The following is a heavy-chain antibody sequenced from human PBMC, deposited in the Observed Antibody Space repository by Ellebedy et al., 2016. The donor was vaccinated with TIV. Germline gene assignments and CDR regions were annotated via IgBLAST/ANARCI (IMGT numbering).Heavy chain of an antibody. D-gene: IGHD3-9*01. J-gene: IGHJ4*02. CDR3: TATQRQIFFEG. Sequence: GESLKISXAASGFTFSDYYMSWIRQAPGKGLEWVSYISSSSSYTNYADSVKGRFTISRDNAKNSLYLQMNSLRAEDTAVYYCTATQRQIFFEGWGQGTLVTVSS. CDR1: GFTFSDYY. CDR2: ISSSSSYT. V-gene: IGHV3-11*03.